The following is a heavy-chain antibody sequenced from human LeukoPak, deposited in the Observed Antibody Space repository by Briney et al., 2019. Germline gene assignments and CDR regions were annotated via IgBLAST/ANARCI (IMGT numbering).Heavy chain of an antibody. D-gene: IGHD6-19*01. Sequence: KPSETLSLTCTVSGGSISSYYWSWIRQPPGKGLEWIGYIYYSGSTNYNPSLKSRVTISVDTSKNQFSLKLSSVTAADTAVYYCARELAVGPGAFDIWGQGTMVTVSS. CDR2: IYYSGST. CDR1: GGSISSYY. CDR3: ARELAVGPGAFDI. J-gene: IGHJ3*02. V-gene: IGHV4-59*01.